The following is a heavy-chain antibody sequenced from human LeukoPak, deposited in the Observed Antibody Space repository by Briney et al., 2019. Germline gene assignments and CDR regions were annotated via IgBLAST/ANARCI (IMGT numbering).Heavy chain of an antibody. CDR1: GVTLSDHH. Sequence: VGSLRLSCAASGVTLSDHHMDWVRQAPGKGLEWVSFISDGGSTIYYADSAKGRFIVYRDYAKKPVYLQMNCLRAEDTAVEYCARGGDAYNARRGFDFWGQGALVAVSS. V-gene: IGHV3-11*04. CDR3: ARGGDAYNARRGFDF. CDR2: ISDGGSTI. D-gene: IGHD5-24*01. J-gene: IGHJ4*02.